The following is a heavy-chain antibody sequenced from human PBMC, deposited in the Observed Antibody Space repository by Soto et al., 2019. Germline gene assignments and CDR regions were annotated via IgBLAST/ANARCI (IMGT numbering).Heavy chain of an antibody. Sequence: QVQLVESGGGVVQPGRSLRLSCAASGFTFSSYGMHWVRQAPGKGLEWVAVISYDGSNKYYADSVKGRFTISRDNSKNELYLQMNGLRAEDTAVYYCAKAPRYSSSPDAFDFWGQGTMVTVSS. CDR3: AKAPRYSSSPDAFDF. D-gene: IGHD6-6*01. CDR1: GFTFSSYG. CDR2: ISYDGSNK. J-gene: IGHJ3*01. V-gene: IGHV3-30*18.